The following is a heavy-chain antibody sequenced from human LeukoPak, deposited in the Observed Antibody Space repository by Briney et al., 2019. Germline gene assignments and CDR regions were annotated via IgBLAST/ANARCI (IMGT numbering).Heavy chain of an antibody. D-gene: IGHD3-22*01. J-gene: IGHJ3*02. V-gene: IGHV4-59*01. Sequence: SETLSLTCTVSGGSIRSYYWSWIRQPPGKGLEWIGYIYYSGSTNYNPSLKSRVTISVDTSKNQFSLKLSSVTASDTAVYYCARKKKNSYKRRGYYYFVFDIWGKGTMINV. CDR3: ARKKKNSYKRRGYYYFVFDI. CDR1: GGSIRSYY. CDR2: IYYSGST.